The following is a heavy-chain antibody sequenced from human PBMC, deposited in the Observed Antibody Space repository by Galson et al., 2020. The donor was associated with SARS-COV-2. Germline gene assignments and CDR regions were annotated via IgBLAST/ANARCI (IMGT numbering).Heavy chain of an antibody. CDR3: ARFATIVGATTGFDY. Sequence: SETLSLTCAVYGGSFSGYYWSWIRQPPGKGLEWIGEINHSGSTNYNPSLKSRVTISVDTSKNQFSLKLSSVTAADTAVYYCARFATIVGATTGFDYWGQGTLVTVSS. D-gene: IGHD1-26*01. J-gene: IGHJ4*02. CDR1: GGSFSGYY. CDR2: INHSGST. V-gene: IGHV4-34*01.